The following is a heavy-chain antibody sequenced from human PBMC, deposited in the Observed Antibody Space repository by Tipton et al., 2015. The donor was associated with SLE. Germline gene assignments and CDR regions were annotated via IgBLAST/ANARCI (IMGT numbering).Heavy chain of an antibody. CDR1: GGAISDTSSS. V-gene: IGHV4-39*07. J-gene: IGHJ4*02. Sequence: TLSLTCTVSGGAISDTSSSWGWVRQPPGKGLEWIGIITYRGSTFYNASLKSRVPISLDTSQNRFSLKVRSVTAADTAVFYCARLLTTEWELPEYFDYWGRGTLVTVST. CDR3: ARLLTTEWELPEYFDY. CDR2: ITYRGST. D-gene: IGHD4-23*01.